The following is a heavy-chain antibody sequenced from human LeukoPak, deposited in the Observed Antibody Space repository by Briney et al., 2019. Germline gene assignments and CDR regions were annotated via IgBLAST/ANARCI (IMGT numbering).Heavy chain of an antibody. V-gene: IGHV1-69*05. CDR3: VAVAT. CDR2: IIPIFGTA. D-gene: IGHD6-19*01. Sequence: PEASVKVSCKASGGTFSSYAISWVRQAPGQGLEWMGGIIPIFGTANYAQKFQGRVTMTRNTSISTAYMELTSLRSKDTAVYYCVAVATWGQGTLVAVSS. J-gene: IGHJ5*02. CDR1: GGTFSSYA.